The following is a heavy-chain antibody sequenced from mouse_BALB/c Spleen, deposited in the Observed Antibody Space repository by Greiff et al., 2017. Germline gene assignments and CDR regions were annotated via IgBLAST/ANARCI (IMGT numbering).Heavy chain of an antibody. V-gene: IGHV2-9*02. Sequence: VQLQESGPGLVAPSQSLSITCTVSGFSLTSYGVHWVRQPPGKGLEWLGVIWAGGSTNYNSALMSRLSISKDNSKSQVFLKMNSLQTDDTAMYYCARVSTMITTGLAYWGQGTLVTVSA. CDR1: GFSLTSYG. CDR3: ARVSTMITTGLAY. D-gene: IGHD2-4*01. CDR2: IWAGGST. J-gene: IGHJ3*01.